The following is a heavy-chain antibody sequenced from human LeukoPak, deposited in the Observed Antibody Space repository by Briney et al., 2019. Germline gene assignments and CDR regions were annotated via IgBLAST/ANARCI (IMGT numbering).Heavy chain of an antibody. D-gene: IGHD2-2*02. CDR1: GFTFSSYG. CDR3: AKDRLYSAIDSAFDY. Sequence: SXRLXCAASGFTFSSYGMHWVRQAPGXGLEWVAVISYDGSNKYYADSVKGRFTISRDNSKNTLYLQMNSLRAEDTAVYYCAKDRLYSAIDSAFDYWGQGTLVTVSS. CDR2: ISYDGSNK. J-gene: IGHJ4*02. V-gene: IGHV3-30*18.